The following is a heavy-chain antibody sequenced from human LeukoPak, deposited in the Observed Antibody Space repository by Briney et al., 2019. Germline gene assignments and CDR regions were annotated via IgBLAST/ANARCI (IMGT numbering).Heavy chain of an antibody. Sequence: ASVKVSCKASGYTYTSYYMHWVRQAPGQGLEWMGIINSSGGSTSYAQKFQGRVTMTRDTSTSTVYMELSSLRSEDTAVYYCARAKGIAVAGTHFDYWGQGTLVTVSS. D-gene: IGHD6-19*01. CDR2: INSSGGST. J-gene: IGHJ4*02. CDR3: ARAKGIAVAGTHFDY. CDR1: GYTYTSYY. V-gene: IGHV1-46*03.